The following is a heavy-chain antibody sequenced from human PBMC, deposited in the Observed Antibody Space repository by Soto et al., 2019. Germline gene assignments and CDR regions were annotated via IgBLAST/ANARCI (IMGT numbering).Heavy chain of an antibody. J-gene: IGHJ4*02. CDR3: ARGLEDQKAAAGPYFDY. V-gene: IGHV1-69*01. CDR1: GGTFSSYA. CDR2: IIPIFGTA. Sequence: QVQLVQSGAEVEKPGSSVKVSCKASGGTFSSYAISWVRQAPGQGLEWMGGIIPIFGTANYAQKFQGRVTITADESTSTAYMELSSLRSEDTAVYYCARGLEDQKAAAGPYFDYWGQGTLVTVSS. D-gene: IGHD6-13*01.